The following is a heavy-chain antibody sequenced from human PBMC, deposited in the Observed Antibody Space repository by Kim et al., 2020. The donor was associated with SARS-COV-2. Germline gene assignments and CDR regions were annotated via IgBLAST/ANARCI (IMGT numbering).Heavy chain of an antibody. V-gene: IGHV3-23*01. CDR3: ANPRQPDY. CDR2: ISGSCDIT. D-gene: IGHD6-13*01. CDR1: GFTFSNYG. J-gene: IGHJ4*02. Sequence: GGSLRLSCAASGFTFSNYGMTWVRQAPGKGLEWVSGISGSCDITTYADSVKGRFTISRDNSKNALYLQMSSLRAEDTAMYYCANPRQPDYWGQGTLVTVSS.